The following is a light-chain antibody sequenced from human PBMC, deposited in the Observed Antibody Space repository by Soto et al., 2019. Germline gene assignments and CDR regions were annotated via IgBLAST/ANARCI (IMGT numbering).Light chain of an antibody. Sequence: EIVLTQSPATLSLSPGEGASLSCRASQNISTYLAWYQQRPGQVPRLLIYGVSKRSPAIPPRFSGSGSGTDSTLSVSGLETEDFATSYYQQRTNSPPWTFGQGPRVELK. V-gene: IGKV3-11*01. J-gene: IGKJ1*01. CDR3: QQRTNSPPWT. CDR2: GVS. CDR1: QNISTY.